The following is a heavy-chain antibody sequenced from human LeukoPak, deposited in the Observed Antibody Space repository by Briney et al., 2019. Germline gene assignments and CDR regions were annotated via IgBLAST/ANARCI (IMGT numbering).Heavy chain of an antibody. CDR3: ARDGWRTYYYDSSGWVAFDI. J-gene: IGHJ3*02. CDR1: GDSISSAYY. Sequence: SETLSLTCTVSGDSISSAYYWGWIRQPPGKGLEWIGSIYHSGSTYYNPSLKSRVTISVDTSKNQFSLKLSSVTAADTAVYYCARDGWRTYYYDSSGWVAFDIWGQGTMVTVSS. CDR2: IYHSGST. D-gene: IGHD3-22*01. V-gene: IGHV4-38-2*02.